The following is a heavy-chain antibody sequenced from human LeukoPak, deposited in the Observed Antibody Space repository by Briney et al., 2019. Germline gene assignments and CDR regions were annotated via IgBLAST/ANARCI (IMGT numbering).Heavy chain of an antibody. J-gene: IGHJ4*02. Sequence: SETLSLTCAVYGGSFSGYYWSWIRQPPGKGLEWIGEINHSGSTNYNPSLKSRVTISVDTSKNQFSLKLSSVTAADTAVYYCAGGPDSSSWVFYWGQGTLVTVSS. CDR1: GGSFSGYY. CDR3: AGGPDSSSWVFY. V-gene: IGHV4-34*01. CDR2: INHSGST. D-gene: IGHD6-13*01.